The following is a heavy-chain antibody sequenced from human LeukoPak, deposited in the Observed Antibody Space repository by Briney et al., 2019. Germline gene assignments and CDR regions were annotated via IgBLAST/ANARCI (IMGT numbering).Heavy chain of an antibody. Sequence: SETLSLTCAVYGGSFSGYYWSWIRQPPGKGLEWIGEINHSGSTNYNPSLKGRVTISVDTSKNQFSLKLSSVTAADTAVYYCARVGVQQQLDYNWFDPWGQGTLVTVSS. D-gene: IGHD6-13*01. V-gene: IGHV4-34*01. CDR1: GGSFSGYY. CDR2: INHSGST. J-gene: IGHJ5*02. CDR3: ARVGVQQQLDYNWFDP.